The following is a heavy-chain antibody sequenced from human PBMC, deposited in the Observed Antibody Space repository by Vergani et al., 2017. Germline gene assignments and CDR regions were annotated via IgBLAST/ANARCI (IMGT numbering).Heavy chain of an antibody. D-gene: IGHD3-3*01. V-gene: IGHV3-21*01. Sequence: EVQMVESGGGLVKPGGSLRLSCVASGFTFSHYSMNWVRQAPGKGLEWVSSISGNNDDVYYADSVKGRFTISRDNAKNSLYLQMNGLRAGDTAVYYCARDSTTIFGLSIDPWGQGTLVTVSS. CDR1: GFTFSHYS. J-gene: IGHJ5*02. CDR2: ISGNNDDV. CDR3: ARDSTTIFGLSIDP.